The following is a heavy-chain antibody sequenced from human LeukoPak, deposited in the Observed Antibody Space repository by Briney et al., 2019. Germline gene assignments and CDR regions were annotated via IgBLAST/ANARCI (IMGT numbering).Heavy chain of an antibody. CDR1: GFTFSSYC. CDR2: INTGGSTT. Sequence: GGSLRLSCAASGFTFSSYCMHWVRQAPGKGLVWVSRINTGGSTTDYADSVKGRFTISRGNAKNTLYLQMNSLRAEDTAVYYCSRDLRGRDDYWGQGILVIVSS. D-gene: IGHD5-24*01. V-gene: IGHV3-74*01. J-gene: IGHJ4*02. CDR3: SRDLRGRDDY.